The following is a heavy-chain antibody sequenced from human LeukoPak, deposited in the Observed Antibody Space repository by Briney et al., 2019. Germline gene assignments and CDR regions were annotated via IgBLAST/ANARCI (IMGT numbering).Heavy chain of an antibody. V-gene: IGHV3-30-3*01. CDR1: GFTFSSYA. CDR3: AHPWSGYTSFDY. CDR2: ISYDGSNK. D-gene: IGHD3-3*01. J-gene: IGHJ4*02. Sequence: GRSLRLSCAASGFTFSSYAMHWVRQAPGKGLEWVAVISYDGSNKYYADSVKGRFTISRDNSKNTLYLQMYSLRAEDTAVYYCAHPWSGYTSFDYWGQGTLLTVSS.